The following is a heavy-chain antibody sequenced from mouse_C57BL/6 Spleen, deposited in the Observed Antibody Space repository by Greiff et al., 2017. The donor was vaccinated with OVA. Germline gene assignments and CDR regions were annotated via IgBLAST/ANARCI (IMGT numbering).Heavy chain of an antibody. J-gene: IGHJ1*03. CDR1: GFTFSDFY. D-gene: IGHD2-4*01. CDR2: SRNKANDYTT. CDR3: ARDAWDYEGYFDV. V-gene: IGHV7-1*01. Sequence: EVKVVESGGGLVQSGRSLRLSCATSGFTFSDFYMEWVRQAPGKGLEWIAASRNKANDYTTEYSASVKGRFIVSRDTSQSILYLQMNALRAEDTAIYYCARDAWDYEGYFDVWGTGTTVTVSS.